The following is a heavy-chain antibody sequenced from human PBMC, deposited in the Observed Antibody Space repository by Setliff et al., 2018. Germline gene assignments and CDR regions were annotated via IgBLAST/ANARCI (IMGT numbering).Heavy chain of an antibody. CDR1: GFTFSSYA. V-gene: IGHV3-23*01. CDR2: ISGSGGST. CDR3: ARDPQQLVQGLDN. J-gene: IGHJ4*02. D-gene: IGHD6-13*01. Sequence: GSLRLSCAASGFTFSSYAMSWVRQAPGKGLEWVSAISGSGGSTYYADSVKGRFTISRDNSKNTLYLQMNSLRAEDTAVYYCARDPQQLVQGLDNWGQGTLVTVSS.